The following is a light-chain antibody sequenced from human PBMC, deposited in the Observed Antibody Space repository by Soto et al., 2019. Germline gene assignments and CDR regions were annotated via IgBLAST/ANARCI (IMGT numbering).Light chain of an antibody. V-gene: IGLV2-11*01. CDR1: SSDVGGYNY. CDR3: CSYAGSYTWV. Sequence: QSALTQPRSVSGSPGQSVTISCTGTSSDVGGYNYVSWYQQHPGKAPKLMIYDVSKRPSGVPDRFSGSKSGNTASLTISGLHAEEEADYYCCSYAGSYTWVFGGGNKLTV. J-gene: IGLJ2*01. CDR2: DVS.